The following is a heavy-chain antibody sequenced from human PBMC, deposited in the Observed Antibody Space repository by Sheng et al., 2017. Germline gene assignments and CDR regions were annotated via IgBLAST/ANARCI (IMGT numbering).Heavy chain of an antibody. CDR3: AREPYDFWSGYYTHWFDP. J-gene: IGHJ5*02. Sequence: QVQLVQSGAEVKKPGSSVKVSCKASGGTFSSYAISWVRQAPGQGLEWMGGIIPIFGTANYAQKFQGRVTITTDESTSTAYMELSSLRSEDTAVYYCAREPYDFWSGYYTHWFDPWGQGTLVTVSS. CDR1: GGTFSSYA. D-gene: IGHD3-3*01. V-gene: IGHV1-69*05. CDR2: IIPIFGTA.